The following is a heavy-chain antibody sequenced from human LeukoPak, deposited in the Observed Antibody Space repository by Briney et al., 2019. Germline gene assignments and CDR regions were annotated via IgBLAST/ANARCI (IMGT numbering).Heavy chain of an antibody. Sequence: ASVKVSCKASRYNLTRYGISWVRQAPGQGREGMGWISAYNGNTNYVHKVQGRVTMTTDTSTNIAYMKLKALTSDDTALYYCARVSIEYDYDCGGYRGQLGWFDPWGQGTLVTVSS. CDR2: ISAYNGNT. J-gene: IGHJ5*02. CDR1: RYNLTRYG. V-gene: IGHV1-18*01. CDR3: ARVSIEYDYDCGGYRGQLGWFDP. D-gene: IGHD3-22*01.